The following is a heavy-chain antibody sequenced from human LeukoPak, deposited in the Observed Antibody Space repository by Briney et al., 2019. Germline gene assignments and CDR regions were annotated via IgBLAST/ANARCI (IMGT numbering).Heavy chain of an antibody. CDR2: IKQDGSEK. D-gene: IGHD5-18*01. V-gene: IGHV3-7*03. CDR1: GFTFSSYW. Sequence: PGGSLRLSCAASGFTFSSYWMSWVRQAPGKGLEWVANIKQDGSEKYYADSVKGRFTISRDNAKNSLYLQMNSLRAEDTALYYCAKADGYSYGTHYYYYGMDVWGQGTTVTVSS. J-gene: IGHJ6*02. CDR3: AKADGYSYGTHYYYYGMDV.